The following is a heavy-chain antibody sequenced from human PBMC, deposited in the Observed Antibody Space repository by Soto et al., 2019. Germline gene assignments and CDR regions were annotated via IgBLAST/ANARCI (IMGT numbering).Heavy chain of an antibody. Sequence: GGSLRLSCAASGFTFSGYWMHWVRQAPGKGLVWVSRINSDGSSTSYADSVKGRFTISRDNAKNTLYLQMNSLRAEDTAVYYCARDHVVSRNWFDPWGQGTLVTVSS. J-gene: IGHJ5*02. CDR1: GFTFSGYW. CDR2: INSDGSST. V-gene: IGHV3-74*01. D-gene: IGHD2-21*01. CDR3: ARDHVVSRNWFDP.